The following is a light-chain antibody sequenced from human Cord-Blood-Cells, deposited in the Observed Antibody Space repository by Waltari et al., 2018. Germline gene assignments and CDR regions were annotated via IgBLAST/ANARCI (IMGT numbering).Light chain of an antibody. J-gene: IGKJ3*01. V-gene: IGKV4-1*01. CDR1: QSVLYSSNNKNY. CDR3: QQYYSTPLT. Sequence: DIVMTQSPDSLAVSLGERATLNRQSSQSVLYSSNNKNYLAWYQQKPGQPPKLLIYWASTRESGVPDRFSGSGSGTDFTLTISSLQAEDVAVYYCQQYYSTPLTFGPGTKVDIK. CDR2: WAS.